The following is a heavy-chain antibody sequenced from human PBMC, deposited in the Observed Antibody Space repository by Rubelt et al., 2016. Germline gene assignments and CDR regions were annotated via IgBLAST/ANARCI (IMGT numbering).Heavy chain of an antibody. CDR3: ARDLGFYGSYRQEY. D-gene: IGHD1-26*01. J-gene: IGHJ4*02. V-gene: IGHV3-23*01. CDR1: GFTFSSYA. CDR2: ISGTGDTT. Sequence: EVHLLEYGGGLVQHGGSLRLSCAASGFTFSSYAMSWVRQAPGKGLEWVSAISGTGDTTYYADSVRGRFNICRDNAKDLLYLQRNSLGFEDTAMYYCARDLGFYGSYRQEYWGQGTLDTVSS.